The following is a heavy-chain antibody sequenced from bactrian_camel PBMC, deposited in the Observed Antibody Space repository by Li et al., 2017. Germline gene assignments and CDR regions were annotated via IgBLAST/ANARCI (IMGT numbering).Heavy chain of an antibody. CDR2: INSGGGPT. Sequence: QVQLVESGGGSVQAGGSLRLSCTASRFTYSTYCMAWFRQTPGKEREGVASINSGGGPTYYADSVKGRFTISRDNAKNTLYLQMNGLKPEDTAMYYCAAAPRVCYSFLKADYAFWGQGTQVTVS. J-gene: IGHJ4*01. V-gene: IGHV3S1*01. D-gene: IGHD2*01. CDR3: AAAPRVCYSFLKADYAF. CDR1: RFTYSTYC.